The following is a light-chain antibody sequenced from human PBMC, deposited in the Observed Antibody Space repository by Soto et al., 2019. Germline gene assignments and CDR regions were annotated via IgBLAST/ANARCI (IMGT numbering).Light chain of an antibody. J-gene: IGLJ1*01. V-gene: IGLV2-8*01. Sequence: QSALTQPPSASGSPGQSVTISCAGTSSDVGGYNYVSWYQQHPGKAPKLMIYEVSKRPSGVPDRFSGSKSGNTASLTVSGLQAEDEADYYCSSYADSNNRHVFGTGTKLTVL. CDR1: SSDVGGYNY. CDR2: EVS. CDR3: SSYADSNNRHV.